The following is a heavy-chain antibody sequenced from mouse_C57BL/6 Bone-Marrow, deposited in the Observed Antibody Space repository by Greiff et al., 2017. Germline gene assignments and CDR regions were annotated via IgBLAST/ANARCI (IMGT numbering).Heavy chain of an antibody. CDR1: GYTFTSYW. J-gene: IGHJ1*03. Sequence: QVQLQQSGAELAKPGASVKLSCKASGYTFTSYWMHWVKQRPGQGLEWIGYINPSSGYTKYNQKFKDKGTLTADKSYSTAYRQLSSLTHEDSAVYYCARLGSTMVTTWYFDVWGTGTTVTVSS. CDR3: ARLGSTMVTTWYFDV. V-gene: IGHV1-7*01. D-gene: IGHD2-1*01. CDR2: INPSSGYT.